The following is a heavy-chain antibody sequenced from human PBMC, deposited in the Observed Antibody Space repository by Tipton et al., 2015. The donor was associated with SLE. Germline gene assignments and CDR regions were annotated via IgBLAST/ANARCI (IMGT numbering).Heavy chain of an antibody. CDR1: GFTFSDSA. CDR2: IRSKANSYAT. V-gene: IGHV3-73*01. CDR3: TRLDNNYYYGMDV. D-gene: IGHD1-14*01. Sequence: SLRLSCAASGFTFSDSAMHWVRQASGKGLEWVGRIRSKANSYATAYAASVKGMFTISRDDSKNTAYLQMNSLKTEDTALYYCTRLDNNYYYGMDVWGQGTTVTVSS. J-gene: IGHJ6*02.